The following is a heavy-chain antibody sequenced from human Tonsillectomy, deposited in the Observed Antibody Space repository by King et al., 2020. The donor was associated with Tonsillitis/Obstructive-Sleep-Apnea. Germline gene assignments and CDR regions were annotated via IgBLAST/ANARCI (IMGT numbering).Heavy chain of an antibody. Sequence: VQLVEFGGGLVQPGRSLRLSCAASGFTFDDYAMHWVRQAPGKGLEWVSGISWDSYNIGYAESVKGRFTISRDNTKNSLYLQMNSLRPEDAALYYCAKAPGPIVVVSWANRAQGRYYYRDVWGKGTTGTVS. CDR1: GFTFDDYA. CDR3: AKAPGPIVVVSWANRAQGRYYYRDV. V-gene: IGHV3-9*01. D-gene: IGHD2-2*01. J-gene: IGHJ6*03. CDR2: ISWDSYNI.